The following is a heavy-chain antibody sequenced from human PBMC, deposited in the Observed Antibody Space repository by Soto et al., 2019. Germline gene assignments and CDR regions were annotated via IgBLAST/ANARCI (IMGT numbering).Heavy chain of an antibody. V-gene: IGHV1-69*01. Sequence: QVQLVQSGAEVKKPGSSVKVSCKASGGTFSSYAISWVRQAPGQGLEWMGGIIPIFGTANYAQKFQGRVTITTDESTSTAYMELSSLGCEDTSVYYGAGGTDCGYGDLPRRRKFDLWGQGWLVLDSS. CDR2: IIPIFGTA. D-gene: IGHD4-17*01. CDR1: GGTFSSYA. CDR3: AGGTDCGYGDLPRRRKFDL. J-gene: IGHJ5*02.